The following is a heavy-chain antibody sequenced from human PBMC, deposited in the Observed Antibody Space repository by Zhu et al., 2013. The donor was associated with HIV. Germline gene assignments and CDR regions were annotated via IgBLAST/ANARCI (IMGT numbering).Heavy chain of an antibody. D-gene: IGHD1-20*01. Sequence: QVQLQQWGAGLLKPSETLSLTCAVYGGSFSGYYWSWIRQPPGKGLEWIGEINHSGSTNYNPSLKSRVTISVDTSKNQFSLKLSSVTAADTAVYYCARGHNRRYFDLWGLAPWSLSPQ. V-gene: IGHV4-34*01. CDR1: GGSFSGYY. CDR2: INHSGST. CDR3: ARGHNRRYFDL. J-gene: IGHJ2*01.